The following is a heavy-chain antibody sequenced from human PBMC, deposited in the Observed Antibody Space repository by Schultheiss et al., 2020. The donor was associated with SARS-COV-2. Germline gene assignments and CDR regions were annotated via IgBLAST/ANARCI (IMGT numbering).Heavy chain of an antibody. D-gene: IGHD2-2*02. CDR1: GGSFSGYY. Sequence: SETLSLTCAVYGGSFSGYYWSWIRQPPGKGLEWIGYIFYSGSTNYNPSLKSRVTISVDTSKNQFSLKLSSVTAADTAVYYCARDGYCSSTSCYRGFGLDVWGQGTTVTVSS. CDR2: IFYSGST. CDR3: ARDGYCSSTSCYRGFGLDV. J-gene: IGHJ6*02. V-gene: IGHV4-59*12.